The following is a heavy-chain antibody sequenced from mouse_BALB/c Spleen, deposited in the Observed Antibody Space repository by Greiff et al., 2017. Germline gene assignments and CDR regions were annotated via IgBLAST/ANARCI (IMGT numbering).Heavy chain of an antibody. V-gene: IGHV2-2*02. Sequence: VKLVESGPGLVQPSQSLSITCTVSGFSLTSYGVHWVRQSPGKGLEWLGVIWSGGSTDYNAAFISRLSISKDNSKSQVFFKMNSLQANDTAIYYCARDYGSSYWFAYWGQGTLVTVSA. J-gene: IGHJ3*01. CDR3: ARDYGSSYWFAY. CDR1: GFSLTSYG. D-gene: IGHD1-1*01. CDR2: IWSGGST.